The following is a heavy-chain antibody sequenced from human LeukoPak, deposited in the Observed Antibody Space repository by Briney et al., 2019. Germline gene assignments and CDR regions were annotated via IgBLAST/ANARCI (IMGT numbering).Heavy chain of an antibody. Sequence: GGSLRLSCGASGFXFSNAWISWVRQAPGKGLEWVGRIKSKTDGGTTDYAAPVKGRFTISRDDSKNTLYLQMNSLRTEDTAVYYCTTGGKQWLVSDYWGQGTLVTVSS. J-gene: IGHJ4*02. CDR3: TTGGKQWLVSDY. D-gene: IGHD6-19*01. CDR1: GFXFSNAW. CDR2: IKSKTDGGTT. V-gene: IGHV3-15*01.